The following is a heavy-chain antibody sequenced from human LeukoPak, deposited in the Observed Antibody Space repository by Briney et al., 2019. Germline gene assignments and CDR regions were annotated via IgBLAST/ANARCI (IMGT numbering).Heavy chain of an antibody. CDR3: ARGGIAVAGEIYFDY. J-gene: IGHJ4*02. V-gene: IGHV1-3*03. D-gene: IGHD6-19*01. CDR2: INAGNGNT. CDR1: GNTFTSYA. Sequence: ASVKVSCKASGNTFTSYAMHWVRQAPGQRLEWMGWINAGNGNTKYSQEFQGRVAITRDTSASTAYLELSSLRSEDMAVYHCARGGIAVAGEIYFDYWGQGTLVTVSS.